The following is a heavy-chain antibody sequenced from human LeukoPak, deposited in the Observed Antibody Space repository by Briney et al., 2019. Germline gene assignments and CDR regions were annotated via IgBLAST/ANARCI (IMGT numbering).Heavy chain of an antibody. CDR1: GFTFSSND. D-gene: IGHD3-10*01. V-gene: IGHV3-23*01. Sequence: PGGSLRLSCAASGFTFSSNDMNWVRQAPGKGLEWVSAISGRGGNTYYADSVKGRFTIYRDNTKNKLYMKMNSGRAEDTAIYYCAKDLLRGVIAEDAFYICGQGTMVTVSS. CDR2: ISGRGGNT. CDR3: AKDLLRGVIAEDAFYI. J-gene: IGHJ3*02.